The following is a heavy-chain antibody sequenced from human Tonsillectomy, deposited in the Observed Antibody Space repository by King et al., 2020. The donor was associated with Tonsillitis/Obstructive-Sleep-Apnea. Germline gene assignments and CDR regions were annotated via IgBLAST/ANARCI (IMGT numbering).Heavy chain of an antibody. Sequence: VQLVESGGGVVRPGGSLRLSCAASGFTFDDYGMSWVRHAPGKGLEWVSGINWNGGSTGYADSVKGRFTISRNNAKNTLYLQMNSLRAEDTAVYYCSRAPLPCSGGSCYGYYYYYMDVWGKGTTVTVS. J-gene: IGHJ6*03. CDR1: GFTFDDYG. D-gene: IGHD2-15*01. CDR2: INWNGGST. V-gene: IGHV3-20*04. CDR3: SRAPLPCSGGSCYGYYYYYMDV.